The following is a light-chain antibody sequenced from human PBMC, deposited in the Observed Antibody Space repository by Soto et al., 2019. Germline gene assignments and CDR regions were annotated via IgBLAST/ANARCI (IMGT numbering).Light chain of an antibody. CDR3: QQYNNWWT. V-gene: IGKV3-15*01. Sequence: EIVMTQSPATLSVSPGERATLSCRASQSVSSNLAWYQQKSGQAPRLLIYGASTRATGIPARFSCSGSGTEITLTISSLQSEDFAVYYCQQYNNWWTFGQGTKVEIK. CDR2: GAS. CDR1: QSVSSN. J-gene: IGKJ1*01.